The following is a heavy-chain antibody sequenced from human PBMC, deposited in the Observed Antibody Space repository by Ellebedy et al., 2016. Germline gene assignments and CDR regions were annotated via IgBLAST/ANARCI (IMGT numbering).Heavy chain of an antibody. CDR1: GYTFTSYY. CDR3: AREWSVITFGGVFDY. J-gene: IGHJ4*02. V-gene: IGHV1-46*01. D-gene: IGHD3-16*01. Sequence: ASVKVSCXASGYTFTSYYMHWVRQAPGQGLEWMGIINPSGGSTSYAQKFQGRVTMTRDTSTSTVYMELSSLRSEDTAVYYCAREWSVITFGGVFDYWGQGTLVTVSS. CDR2: INPSGGST.